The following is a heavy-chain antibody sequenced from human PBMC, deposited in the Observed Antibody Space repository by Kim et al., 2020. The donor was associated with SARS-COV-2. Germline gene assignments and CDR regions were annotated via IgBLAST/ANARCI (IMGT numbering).Heavy chain of an antibody. CDR1: GFTFDDYA. J-gene: IGHJ3*02. CDR2: ISWNSGSI. V-gene: IGHV3-9*01. D-gene: IGHD1-26*01. CDR3: AKDVYSGSEGDAFDI. Sequence: GGSLRLSCAASGFTFDDYAMHWVRQAPGKGLEWVSGISWNSGSIGYADSVKGRFTISRDNAKNSLYLQMNSLRAEDTALYYCAKDVYSGSEGDAFDIWGQGTMVTVSS.